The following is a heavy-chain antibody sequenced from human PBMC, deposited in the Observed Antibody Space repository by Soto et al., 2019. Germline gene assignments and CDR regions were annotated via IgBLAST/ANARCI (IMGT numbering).Heavy chain of an antibody. J-gene: IGHJ4*02. Sequence: EVQLLESGGGSVQPGGSLRLSCAASGFTFSSYAMHWVRRPPGKGLEWVSSISGSGGTAYYAYSVKGRFSISRDSLVNTLYLQMNSLRAEDTAVYYCAKARVHDWDFEYWGQGTLVTVSP. CDR1: GFTFSSYA. V-gene: IGHV3-23*01. D-gene: IGHD1-1*01. CDR2: ISGSGGTA. CDR3: AKARVHDWDFEY.